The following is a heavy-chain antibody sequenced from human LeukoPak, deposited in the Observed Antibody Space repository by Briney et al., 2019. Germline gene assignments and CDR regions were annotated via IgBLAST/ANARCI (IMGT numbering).Heavy chain of an antibody. D-gene: IGHD4/OR15-4a*01. V-gene: IGHV3-21*01. CDR3: ARVRFAGPQAFDI. Sequence: PGGSLRLSCAASTFTLSSYTMNWVRQAPGKGLEWVSSISSSSTYINYADSVKGRFTISRDNAKNSMALQMNSLRAEDTAVYYCARVRFAGPQAFDIWGQATLDTVAS. CDR2: ISSSSTYI. CDR1: TFTLSSYT. J-gene: IGHJ3*02.